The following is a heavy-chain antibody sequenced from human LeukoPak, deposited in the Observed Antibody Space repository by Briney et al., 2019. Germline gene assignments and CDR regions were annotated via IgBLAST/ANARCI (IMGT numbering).Heavy chain of an antibody. CDR1: GFTFSSYA. CDR3: AKEGEYQLLYYFDY. V-gene: IGHV3-23*01. Sequence: QTGRSLRLSCAASGFTFSSYAMSWVRQTPGKGLEWVSAISGSGGSTYYADSVKGRFTISRDNSKNALYLQMNSLRAEDTAIYYCAKEGEYQLLYYFDYWGQGTLVTVSS. CDR2: ISGSGGST. D-gene: IGHD2-2*01. J-gene: IGHJ4*02.